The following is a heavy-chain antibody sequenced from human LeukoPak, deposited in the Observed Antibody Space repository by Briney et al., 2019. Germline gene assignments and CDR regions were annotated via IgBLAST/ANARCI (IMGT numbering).Heavy chain of an antibody. CDR2: ISYDGSNK. J-gene: IGHJ5*02. CDR3: AKDRSGSYGDYSGGFDP. Sequence: PGGSLRLSCAASGFTFSSYGMHWVRQAPGKGLEWVAVISYDGSNKYYADSVKGRFTISRDNSKNTLYLQMNSLRAEDTAVYYCAKDRSGSYGDYSGGFDPWGQGTLVTVSS. D-gene: IGHD4-17*01. V-gene: IGHV3-30*18. CDR1: GFTFSSYG.